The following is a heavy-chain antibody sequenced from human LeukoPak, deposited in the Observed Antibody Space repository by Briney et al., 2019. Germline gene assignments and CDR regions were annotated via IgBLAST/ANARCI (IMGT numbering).Heavy chain of an antibody. CDR2: IIPILATT. J-gene: IGHJ3*01. CDR3: AREDFLEWPSGVYDV. CDR1: GGTFSSYA. Sequence: ASVKVSCKASGGTFSSYAISWVRQAPGQGLEWMGGIIPILATTNYAQKFQGKVTITADDSTSTAFMEVNSLRSEDTAVYYCAREDFLEWPSGVYDVWGHGTMVTVSS. D-gene: IGHD3-3*01. V-gene: IGHV1-69*13.